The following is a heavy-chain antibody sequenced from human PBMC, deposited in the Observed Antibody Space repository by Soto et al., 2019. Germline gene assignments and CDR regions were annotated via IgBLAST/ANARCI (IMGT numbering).Heavy chain of an antibody. CDR1: GFTFSSHV. CDR2: IGGSGGTG. V-gene: IGHV3-23*01. J-gene: IGHJ4*02. CDR3: ARRSSSSRNFDF. D-gene: IGHD6-6*01. Sequence: GGSLRLSCAASGFTFSSHVMSWVRQAPGKGLEWLSGIGGSGGTGYYAESVKGRFAISRDNSKNSLYLQMNSLRVEDTALYFCARRSSSSRNFDFWGQGTLVTVSS.